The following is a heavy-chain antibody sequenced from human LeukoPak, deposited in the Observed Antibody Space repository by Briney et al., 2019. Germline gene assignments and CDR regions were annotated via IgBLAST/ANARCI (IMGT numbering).Heavy chain of an antibody. CDR1: GYTFTSYG. D-gene: IGHD6-19*01. CDR3: ARDLVPKYSSGWLASGY. J-gene: IGHJ4*02. CDR2: ISAYNGNT. V-gene: IGHV1-18*04. Sequence: VASVKVSCKASGYTFTSYGISWVRQAPGQGHEWMGWISAYNGNTNYAQKLQGRVTMTTDTSTSTAYMELRSLRSDDTAVYYCARDLVPKYSSGWLASGYWGQGTLVTVSS.